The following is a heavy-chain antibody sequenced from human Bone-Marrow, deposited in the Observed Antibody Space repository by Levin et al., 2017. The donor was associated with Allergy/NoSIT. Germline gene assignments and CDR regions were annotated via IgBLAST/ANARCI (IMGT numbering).Heavy chain of an antibody. V-gene: IGHV3-15*07. Sequence: GGSLRLSCAASGFTFSNAWMNWVRQAPGKGLEWVGRIKSKTDGGTTDYAAPVKGRFTISRDDSKNTLYLQMNSLKTEDTAVYYCTTLIVVVTAIHRDQYYFDYWGQGTLVTVSS. CDR3: TTLIVVVTAIHRDQYYFDY. J-gene: IGHJ4*02. CDR2: IKSKTDGGTT. D-gene: IGHD2-21*02. CDR1: GFTFSNAW.